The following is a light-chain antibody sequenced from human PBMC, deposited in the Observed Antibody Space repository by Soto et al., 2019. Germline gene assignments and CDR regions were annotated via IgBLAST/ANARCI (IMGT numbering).Light chain of an antibody. V-gene: IGLV4-69*01. CDR1: SGHSSYS. CDR3: QTWGTGIRV. CDR2: LNSGGTH. Sequence: QSVLTQSPSASASLGASVKLTCTLSSGHSSYSIAWHQQQPEKGPRYLMKLNSGGTHSRGDGIPDRFSGSSSGSERYLTISSLQSEDEGDYYCQTWGTGIRVFGGGTKLTVL. J-gene: IGLJ2*01.